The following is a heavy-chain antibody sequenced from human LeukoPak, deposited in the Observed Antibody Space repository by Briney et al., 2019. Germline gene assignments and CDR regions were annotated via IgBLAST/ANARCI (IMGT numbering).Heavy chain of an antibody. CDR2: IYHSGGA. J-gene: IGHJ4*02. D-gene: IGHD6-13*01. V-gene: IGHV4-30-2*01. CDR1: GDSITSSGSS. CDR3: ARDFIAQSPFPAY. Sequence: PSETLSLTCAVSGDSITSSGSSWSWIRQPLGKGLEWIGYIYHSGGAYYNPSLKSRVTISLDRSKNQFSLKLNSVTAADTAVYYCARDFIAQSPFPAYWGQGTLVSVSS.